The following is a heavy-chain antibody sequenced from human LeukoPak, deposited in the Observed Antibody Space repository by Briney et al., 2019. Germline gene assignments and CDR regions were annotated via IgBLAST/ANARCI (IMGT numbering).Heavy chain of an antibody. V-gene: IGHV3-23*01. CDR3: AKAPRVGGYEIN. Sequence: GRSLRLSCAASGFTFDNYAMTWVRQAPGKGLEWISSISGSGGSTYHADSVKGRFTISRDNSKNTLFLQMNSLRAEDTAVYYCAKAPRVGGYEINWGQGTLVTVSS. CDR2: ISGSGGST. CDR1: GFTFDNYA. J-gene: IGHJ4*02. D-gene: IGHD5-12*01.